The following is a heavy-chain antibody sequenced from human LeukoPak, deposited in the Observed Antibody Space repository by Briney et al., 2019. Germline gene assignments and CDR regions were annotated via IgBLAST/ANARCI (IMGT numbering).Heavy chain of an antibody. J-gene: IGHJ4*02. CDR2: INHSGST. D-gene: IGHD2-15*01. CDR1: GGSFSGYY. V-gene: IGHV4-34*01. Sequence: SETLSLTCAVYGGSFSGYYWSWIRQPPGKGLEWIGEINHSGSTNYNPSLKSRVTISVDTSKNQFSLELSSVTAADTAVYYCARTYCSGGSCVDYWGQGTLVTVSS. CDR3: ARTYCSGGSCVDY.